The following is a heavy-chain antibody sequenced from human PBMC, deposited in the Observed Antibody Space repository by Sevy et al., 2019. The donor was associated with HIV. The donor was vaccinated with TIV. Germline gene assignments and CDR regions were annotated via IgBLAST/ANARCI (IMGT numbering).Heavy chain of an antibody. Sequence: ASVKVSCKASGYTFTGYYMHWVRQAPGQGLEWMGRINPNSGGTNYAQKFQGRVTMTRETSISTAYMELSRLRSDDTAVYYCAREQYDFWSGPMGDDAFDIWGQGTMVTVSS. D-gene: IGHD3-3*01. CDR1: GYTFTGYY. CDR3: AREQYDFWSGPMGDDAFDI. J-gene: IGHJ3*02. V-gene: IGHV1-2*06. CDR2: INPNSGGT.